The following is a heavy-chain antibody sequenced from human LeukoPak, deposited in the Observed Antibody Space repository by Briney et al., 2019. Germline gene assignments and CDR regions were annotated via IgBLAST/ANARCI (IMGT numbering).Heavy chain of an antibody. CDR2: ISGGGGST. V-gene: IGHV3-23*01. CDR3: ARASYSSGWHFDY. J-gene: IGHJ4*02. CDR1: GFTFINYA. D-gene: IGHD6-19*01. Sequence: PGGSLRLSCAASGFTFINYAMSWVRQAPGKGLEWVSGISGGGGSTYYADSVKGRFTISKDNSKNTLYLQMNSLRAEDTAVYYCARASYSSGWHFDYWGQGTLVTVSS.